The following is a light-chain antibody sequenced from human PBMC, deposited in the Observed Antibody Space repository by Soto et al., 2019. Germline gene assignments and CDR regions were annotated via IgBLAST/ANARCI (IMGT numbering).Light chain of an antibody. J-gene: IGKJ4*01. Sequence: DIQLTQSPSFLSASVGDRVTITCRASQGFNSHLAWYQQIPGKVPNLLIYDASTLQNGFPSRFSGSVSGTEFTLTISSLQPEEFATYYCQQLNSHPFSFGGRNKVEIK. CDR3: QQLNSHPFS. CDR1: QGFNSH. V-gene: IGKV1-9*01. CDR2: DAS.